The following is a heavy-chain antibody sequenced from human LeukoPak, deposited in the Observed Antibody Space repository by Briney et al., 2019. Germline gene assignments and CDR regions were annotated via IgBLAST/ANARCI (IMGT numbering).Heavy chain of an antibody. Sequence: PSETLSLTCAVYGGSFSGYYRSWIRQPPGKGLEWIGEINHSGSTNYNPSLKSRVTISVDTSKNQFSLKLSSVTAADTAVYYCARLRRVIAAAGRGVWFDPWGQGTLVTVSS. CDR2: INHSGST. CDR1: GGSFSGYY. D-gene: IGHD6-13*01. CDR3: ARLRRVIAAAGRGVWFDP. J-gene: IGHJ5*02. V-gene: IGHV4-34*01.